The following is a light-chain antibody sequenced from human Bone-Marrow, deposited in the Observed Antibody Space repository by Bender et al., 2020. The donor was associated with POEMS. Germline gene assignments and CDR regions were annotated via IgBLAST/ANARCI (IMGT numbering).Light chain of an antibody. V-gene: IGLV2-14*01. CDR2: EVS. CDR1: SSDVGGYNS. J-gene: IGLJ3*02. CDR3: SAYTSTNTWV. Sequence: QSALTQPASVSGSPGQSITISCTGASSDVGGYNSVSWYQQHPGEVPKVIIYEVSYRPSGVPDRFSGSNSGNTASLNISGLQAEDESDYYCSAYTSTNTWVFGGGTKLTVL.